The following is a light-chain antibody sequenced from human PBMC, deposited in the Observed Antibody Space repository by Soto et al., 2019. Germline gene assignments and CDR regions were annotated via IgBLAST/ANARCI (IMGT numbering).Light chain of an antibody. CDR1: QSISSW. CDR3: QQYNSYSPWT. Sequence: DLQMTQSPSTLSASVGDRVTITCRASQSISSWLAWYQQKPGKAPKLLIYKASSLESGVPSRFSRSGAGTEFTLTISSLQPDDFAAYYCQQYNSYSPWTFGQVTKVEIK. J-gene: IGKJ1*01. V-gene: IGKV1-5*03. CDR2: KAS.